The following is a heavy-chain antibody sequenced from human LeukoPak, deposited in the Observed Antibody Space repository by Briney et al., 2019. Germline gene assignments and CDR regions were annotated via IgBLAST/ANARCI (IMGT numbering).Heavy chain of an antibody. V-gene: IGHV4-39*01. CDR3: ARLVSPVVPAGTGWFDP. CDR1: GGSISSSSYY. D-gene: IGHD2-2*01. CDR2: IYYTGSP. J-gene: IGHJ5*02. Sequence: SETLSLTCTVSGGSISSSSYYWGWIRQPPGKGLEWLGSIYYTGSPYYNPSLKSRVTIYVDTSKNQFSLKLSSVTAADTAVYYCARLVSPVVPAGTGWFDPWGQGTLVTVSS.